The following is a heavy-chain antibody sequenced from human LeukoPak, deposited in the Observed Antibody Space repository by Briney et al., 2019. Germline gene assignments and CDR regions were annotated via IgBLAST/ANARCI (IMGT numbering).Heavy chain of an antibody. CDR1: GDSISSINYY. CDR3: AREGGSYYANYYYYYMDV. D-gene: IGHD1-26*01. CDR2: IYYSGST. Sequence: SETLSLTCTVSGDSISSINYYWGWIRQPPGKGLEWIGSIYYSGSTYYNPSLKSRVTISVDTSKNQFSLKLSSVTAADTAVYYCAREGGSYYANYYYYYMDVWGKGTTVTVSS. J-gene: IGHJ6*03. V-gene: IGHV4-39*07.